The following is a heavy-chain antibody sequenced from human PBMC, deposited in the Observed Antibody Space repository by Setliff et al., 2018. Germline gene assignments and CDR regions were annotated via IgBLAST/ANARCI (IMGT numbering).Heavy chain of an antibody. Sequence: SETLSLTCTVSGDSISSGDYFWSRIRQPPGKGLEWIAYIYHSGSAYYNPSLKSRVTMSVDTSKNQFSLHLTSVTAAGAAVYYCAREVGTSTSSDAFDVWGQGMMVTVSS. CDR3: AREVGTSTSSDAFDV. D-gene: IGHD1-26*01. CDR2: IYHSGSA. CDR1: GDSISSGDYF. V-gene: IGHV4-30-4*08. J-gene: IGHJ3*01.